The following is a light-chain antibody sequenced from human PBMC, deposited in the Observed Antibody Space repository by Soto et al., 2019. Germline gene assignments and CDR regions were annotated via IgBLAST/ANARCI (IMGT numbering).Light chain of an antibody. J-gene: IGKJ1*01. CDR1: QSVSSY. Sequence: EILFTHIPATLSFSPGERATLSCRASQSVSSYLAWYQQKPGQAPRLLIYDASNRATGIPARFSGSGSGTDFTLTISSLEPEDFAVYYCQQRSNWPPWTFGQGSKV. V-gene: IGKV3-11*01. CDR2: DAS. CDR3: QQRSNWPPWT.